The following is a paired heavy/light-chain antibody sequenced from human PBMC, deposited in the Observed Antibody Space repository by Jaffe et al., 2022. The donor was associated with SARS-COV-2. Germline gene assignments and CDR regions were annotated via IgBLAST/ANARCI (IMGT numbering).Heavy chain of an antibody. V-gene: IGHV3-23*01. CDR1: GFSFSSFA. Sequence: EVQLLESGGGLVQPGGSLRVSCAASGFSFSSFAMSWVRQAPGKGLEWVSQISGSGDSIYYADSVRGRFTVSRDNYRNTVFLQMNSLTAEDTAVYYCAKEPYQYGSGSPRGGFDSWGQGTLVSVSS. CDR3: AKEPYQYGSGSPRGGFDS. J-gene: IGHJ5*01. CDR2: ISGSGDSI. D-gene: IGHD3-10*01.
Light chain of an antibody. V-gene: IGKV1-5*03. J-gene: IGKJ1*01. CDR1: QSISTW. CDR3: QQYNNYWT. CDR2: QAS. Sequence: IQMTQSPSTLSASVGDRVTITCRASQSISTWLAWYQHKPGRAPKLLIYQASSLESGVPSRFSGGGSGTEFTLTISSLQPDDFATYYCQQYNNYWTFGQGTKVEIK.